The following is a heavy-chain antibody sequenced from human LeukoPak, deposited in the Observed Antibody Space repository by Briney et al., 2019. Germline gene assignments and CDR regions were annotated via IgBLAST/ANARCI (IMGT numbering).Heavy chain of an antibody. Sequence: PSETLSLTCTVSGGSISSSSYYWGWIPQPPGKGLEWIGSIYYSGSTYYNPSLKSRVTISVDTSKNQFSLKLSSVTAADTAVYYCARLKAARILDYWGQGTLVTVSS. D-gene: IGHD6-13*01. V-gene: IGHV4-39*01. CDR2: IYYSGST. J-gene: IGHJ4*02. CDR3: ARLKAARILDY. CDR1: GGSISSSSYY.